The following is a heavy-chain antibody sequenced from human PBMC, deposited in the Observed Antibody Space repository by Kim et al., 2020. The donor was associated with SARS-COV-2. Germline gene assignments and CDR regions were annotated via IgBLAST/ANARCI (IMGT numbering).Heavy chain of an antibody. CDR3: ARDSRAMVRGVVHPDY. J-gene: IGHJ4*02. Sequence: GGSLRLSCAASGFTFSSYGMHWVRQAPGKGLEWVAVISYDGSNKYYADSVKGRFTISRDNSKNKLYLQMNSLRAEDTAVYYCARDSRAMVRGVVHPDYWGQGTLVTVSS. CDR1: GFTFSSYG. D-gene: IGHD3-10*01. CDR2: ISYDGSNK. V-gene: IGHV3-33*05.